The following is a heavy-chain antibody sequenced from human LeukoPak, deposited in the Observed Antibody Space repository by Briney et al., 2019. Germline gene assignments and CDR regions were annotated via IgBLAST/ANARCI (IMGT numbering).Heavy chain of an antibody. D-gene: IGHD6-19*01. CDR3: AREWSSGWYDY. J-gene: IGHJ4*02. CDR1: GFTFSIYN. CDR2: LSYDERNE. V-gene: IGHV3-30*03. Sequence: PGGSLRLSCAASGFTFSIYNIHWVRHAPGKGLEWVAVLSYDERNEYYADSVKGRFTISRDNSKNTVYLQMNSLRGDDTAVYYCAREWSSGWYDYWGQGTLVTVSS.